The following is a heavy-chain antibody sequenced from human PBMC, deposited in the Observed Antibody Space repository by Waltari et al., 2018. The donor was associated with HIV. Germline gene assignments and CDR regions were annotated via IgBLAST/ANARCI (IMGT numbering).Heavy chain of an antibody. CDR3: AKDLSSISMIVPRSYFDY. CDR2: ISNSGGST. D-gene: IGHD3-22*01. CDR1: GFTFSSYA. V-gene: IGHV3-23*01. J-gene: IGHJ4*02. Sequence: EVQLLESGGGLVQPGGSLSLSCAASGFTFSSYAMSWVRQAPGKGLDWVSAISNSGGSTYYADAVKGRFTISRDNSKNTLYLQMNSLRDEDTAVYYCAKDLSSISMIVPRSYFDYWGQGTLVTVSS.